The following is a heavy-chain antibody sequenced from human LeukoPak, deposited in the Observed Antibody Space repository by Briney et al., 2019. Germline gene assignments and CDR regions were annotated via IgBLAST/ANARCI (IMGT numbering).Heavy chain of an antibody. CDR3: ARDLGTYYYGMDV. CDR2: ISYDGSNK. J-gene: IGHJ6*02. Sequence: QAGGSLRLSCAASGFTFSSYAMHWVRQAPGKGLEWVAVISYDGSNKYYADSVKGRFTISRDNSKNTLYLQMSSLRAEDTAVYYCARDLGTYYYGMDVWGQGTTVTVSS. D-gene: IGHD1-14*01. V-gene: IGHV3-30-3*01. CDR1: GFTFSSYA.